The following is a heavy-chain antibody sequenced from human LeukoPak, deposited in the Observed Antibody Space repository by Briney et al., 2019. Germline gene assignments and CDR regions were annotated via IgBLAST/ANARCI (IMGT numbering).Heavy chain of an antibody. J-gene: IGHJ6*03. D-gene: IGHD3-10*01. V-gene: IGHV3-66*01. CDR1: EFSVSSNY. CDR2: IYSGGTT. CDR3: AKAVTSDYHSLYYNYYMDV. Sequence: PGGSLRLSCAASEFSVSSNYMTWVRQAPGKGLECVSIIYSGGTTYYADSVRGRFTISRDNSKNTLYLQMDRLRVEDTAIYYCAKAVTSDYHSLYYNYYMDVWGEGTTVTVSS.